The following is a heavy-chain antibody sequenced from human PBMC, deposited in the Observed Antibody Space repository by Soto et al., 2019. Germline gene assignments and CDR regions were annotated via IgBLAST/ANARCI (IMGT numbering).Heavy chain of an antibody. D-gene: IGHD2-2*01. CDR2: ISGKNGNT. J-gene: IGHJ6*02. Sequence: QVQLVQSGVEVKKPGASVKVSCKASGYTFISHGISWVRQAPGQGLEWMGWISGKNGNTNYAQKLQGRVTLTTDTSTNTAYMELGSLRSDDTAVYFCARVSTSIVVVPGYGMDVWGPGTTVTVSS. V-gene: IGHV1-18*04. CDR1: GYTFISHG. CDR3: ARVSTSIVVVPGYGMDV.